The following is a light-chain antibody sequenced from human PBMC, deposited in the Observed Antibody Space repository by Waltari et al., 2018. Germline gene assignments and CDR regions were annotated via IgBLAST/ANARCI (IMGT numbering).Light chain of an antibody. CDR3: QQYNNWPPRT. CDR1: QSVSSN. V-gene: IGKV3-15*01. CDR2: GAS. Sequence: EIVMTQSPATLSVSPGERATLSCRASQSVSSNLAWYQQKPGQAPRLLIYGASTRATGIPARFSGSGSGTEFTLTISSLQSEDFAVYYCQQYNNWPPRTFGQGTKEEIK. J-gene: IGKJ1*01.